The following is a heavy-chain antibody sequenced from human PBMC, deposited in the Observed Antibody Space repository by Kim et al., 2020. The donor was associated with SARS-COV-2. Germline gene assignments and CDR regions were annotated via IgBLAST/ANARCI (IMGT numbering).Heavy chain of an antibody. CDR1: GGSISSSSYY. V-gene: IGHV4-39*07. D-gene: IGHD6-13*01. J-gene: IGHJ4*02. CDR3: ARERGSSSWTGELDY. Sequence: SETLSLTCTVSGGSISSSSYYWGWIRQPPGQGLEWIGSIYYSGSTYYNPSLKSRVTISVDTSKNQFSLKLSSVTAADTAVYYCARERGSSSWTGELDYWGQGTLVTVSS. CDR2: IYYSGST.